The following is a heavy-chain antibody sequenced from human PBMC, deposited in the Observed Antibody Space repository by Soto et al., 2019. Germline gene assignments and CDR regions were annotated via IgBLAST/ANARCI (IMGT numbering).Heavy chain of an antibody. CDR2: ISSDGYNT. Sequence: GGSLRLSCAASGFTFSNYVMHWVRQAPGKGLEWVAHISSDGYNTYYADSVKGRFTISRDNFRNSLFLQMSSLKTADTAVYYCARPLWRDDYNWGYFDLWGRGTLVTVSS. CDR3: ARPLWRDDYNWGYFDL. CDR1: GFTFSNYV. V-gene: IGHV3-30-3*01. D-gene: IGHD4-4*01. J-gene: IGHJ2*01.